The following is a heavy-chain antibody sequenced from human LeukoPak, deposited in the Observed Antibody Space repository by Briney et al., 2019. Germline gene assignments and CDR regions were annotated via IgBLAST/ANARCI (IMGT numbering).Heavy chain of an antibody. Sequence: SETLSLTCAVYGGSFSSYYWSWIRQPPGKGLEWIGEINHSGSTNYNPSLKSQVTISVDTSKNQFSLKLSSATAADTAVYYCASFGRGVPAAIPSYWGQGTLVTVSS. V-gene: IGHV4-34*01. J-gene: IGHJ4*02. CDR1: GGSFSSYY. CDR2: INHSGST. CDR3: ASFGRGVPAAIPSY. D-gene: IGHD2-2*01.